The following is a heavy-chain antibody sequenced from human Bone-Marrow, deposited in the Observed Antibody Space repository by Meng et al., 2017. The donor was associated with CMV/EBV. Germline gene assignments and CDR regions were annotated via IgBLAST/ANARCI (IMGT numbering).Heavy chain of an antibody. D-gene: IGHD3-16*01. CDR1: GFTFSSYG. J-gene: IGHJ6*02. CDR2: ISSSSSYI. V-gene: IGHV3-21*01. Sequence: GGSLRLSCAASGFTFSSYGMHWVRQAPGKGLEWVSSISSSSSYIYYADSVKGRFTISRDNAKNSLYLQMNSLRAEDTAVYYCARDLSVLGPRYYYGMDVWGQGTTVTVSS. CDR3: ARDLSVLGPRYYYGMDV.